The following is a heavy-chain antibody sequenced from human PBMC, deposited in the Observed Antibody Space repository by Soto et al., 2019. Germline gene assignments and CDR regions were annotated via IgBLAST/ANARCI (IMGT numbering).Heavy chain of an antibody. CDR3: AKGVALGYCNSNSCHNYYMDV. D-gene: IGHD2-2*02. Sequence: EVQLVESGGGLVQPGRSLRLSCSASGFTFDDYAMHWVRQAPGKGLEWVSGISWNSGSIAYADSVKGRFTMSRDNAKNSLYLQMNSLRAEDTALYYCAKGVALGYCNSNSCHNYYMDVWGKGTTVNVSS. V-gene: IGHV3-9*01. CDR2: ISWNSGSI. J-gene: IGHJ6*03. CDR1: GFTFDDYA.